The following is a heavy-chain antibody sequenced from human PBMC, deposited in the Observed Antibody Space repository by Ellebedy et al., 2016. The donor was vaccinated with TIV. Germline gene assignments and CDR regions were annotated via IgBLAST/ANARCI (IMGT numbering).Heavy chain of an antibody. D-gene: IGHD3-10*01. J-gene: IGHJ5*02. CDR1: GGSISNYH. CDR2: IYYSGST. Sequence: MPSETLSLTCIVSGGSISNYHWSWIRQPPGKGLEWIGSIYYSGSTNYNPSLKSRVIISVDTSKNQFSLKLNSVTAADTAVYYCARDLAGGSGRFDPWGQGTLVTVSS. CDR3: ARDLAGGSGRFDP. V-gene: IGHV4-59*01.